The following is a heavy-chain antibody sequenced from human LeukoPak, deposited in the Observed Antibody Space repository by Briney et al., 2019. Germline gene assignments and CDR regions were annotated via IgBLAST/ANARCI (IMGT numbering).Heavy chain of an antibody. CDR3: AKDIGSSWYGSFDY. J-gene: IGHJ4*02. Sequence: GRSLRLSCAASGFTFDDYAMHWVRQAPGKGLEWVSGISWNSGSIVYADSVKGRFTISRDNAKNSLYLQMNSLRAEDTALYYCAKDIGSSWYGSFDYWGQGTLVTVSS. CDR1: GFTFDDYA. CDR2: ISWNSGSI. V-gene: IGHV3-9*01. D-gene: IGHD6-13*01.